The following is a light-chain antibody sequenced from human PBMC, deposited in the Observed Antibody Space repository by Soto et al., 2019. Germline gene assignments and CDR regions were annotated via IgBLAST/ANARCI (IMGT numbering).Light chain of an antibody. V-gene: IGLV2-14*01. Sequence: QSALTQPASVSGSPGQSITISCTGTSSDIGYYNYVSWYQQHPGKAPKLMIYAVSNRPSGVSSRFSGSKSGTTASLTISGLQAEDGADYYCSSYTTSSTSMIFGGGTKLTVL. J-gene: IGLJ2*01. CDR1: SSDIGYYNY. CDR3: SSYTTSSTSMI. CDR2: AVS.